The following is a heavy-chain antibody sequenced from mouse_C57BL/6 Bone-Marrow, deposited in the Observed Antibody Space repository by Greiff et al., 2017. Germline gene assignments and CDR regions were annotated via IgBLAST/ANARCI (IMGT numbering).Heavy chain of an antibody. Sequence: EVQVVESGGDLVQPGGSLKLSCAASGFTFSSYGMSWVRQTPDKRLEWVATISSGGSYTYYPDSVKGRFTISRDNAKNNLYLQMSSLKSEATAMYYCTKHRGYGSSFAYWGQGTLVTVSA. CDR1: GFTFSSYG. CDR3: TKHRGYGSSFAY. D-gene: IGHD1-1*01. J-gene: IGHJ3*01. CDR2: ISSGGSYT. V-gene: IGHV5-6*01.